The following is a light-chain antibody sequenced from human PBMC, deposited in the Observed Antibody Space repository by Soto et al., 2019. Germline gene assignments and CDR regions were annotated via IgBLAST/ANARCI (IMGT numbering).Light chain of an antibody. V-gene: IGKV3-20*01. CDR2: GAS. CDR1: QSVSSSY. J-gene: IGKJ1*01. Sequence: EIVLTQSPGTLSLSPGERATLSCRAGQSVSSSYLAWYQQKPGQAPRLLIYGASSRATGIPDRLSASGSGTDFTLTISRLEPEDFAVYYCQQYDSSFGTFGQGTKVAIK. CDR3: QQYDSSFGT.